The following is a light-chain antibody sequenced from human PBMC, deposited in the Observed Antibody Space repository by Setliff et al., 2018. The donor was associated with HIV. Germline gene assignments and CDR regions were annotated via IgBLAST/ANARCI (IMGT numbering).Light chain of an antibody. CDR3: SSYTSSSTYV. J-gene: IGLJ1*01. CDR1: SSDVGGYNY. Sequence: QSALAQPASVSGSPGQSITISCTGTSSDVGGYNYVSWYQQNPGKAPKVMIYDVSKRPSGVSNRFSASKSGNTASLTIFGLQAEDEADYYCSSYTSSSTYVFGTGTRSPS. CDR2: DVS. V-gene: IGLV2-14*03.